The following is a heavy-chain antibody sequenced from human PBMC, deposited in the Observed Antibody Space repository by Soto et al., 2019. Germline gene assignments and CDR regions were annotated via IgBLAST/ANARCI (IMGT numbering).Heavy chain of an antibody. J-gene: IGHJ4*02. CDR1: GGSISGYY. D-gene: IGHD5-18*01. CDR2: ISDTGST. CDR3: ARVPPGSGYGYFDY. Sequence: SETLSLTCTVSGGSISGYYWSWIRQPPGRGLECIGYISDTGSTYSNPSLKSRVTISVDMSKSQFSLKLSSVTAADTAVYFCARVPPGSGYGYFDYWGQGTLVTVS. V-gene: IGHV4-59*01.